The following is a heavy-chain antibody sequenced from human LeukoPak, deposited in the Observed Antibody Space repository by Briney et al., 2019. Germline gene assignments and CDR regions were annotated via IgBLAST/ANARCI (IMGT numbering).Heavy chain of an antibody. CDR2: ISGSGGST. CDR3: AKDYYYDSSGYYWG. V-gene: IGHV3-23*01. CDR1: GFTFSSYG. D-gene: IGHD3-22*01. Sequence: GGSLRLSCAASGFTFSSYGMSWVRQAPGKGLEWVSSISGSGGSTYYADSVKGRFTISRDNSKNTLYLQMNSLRAEDTAVYYCAKDYYYDSSGYYWGWGQGTLVTVSS. J-gene: IGHJ4*02.